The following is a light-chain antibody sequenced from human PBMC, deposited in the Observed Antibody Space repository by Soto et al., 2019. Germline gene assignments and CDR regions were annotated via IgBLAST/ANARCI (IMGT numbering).Light chain of an antibody. Sequence: EIVLTQSPGTLSLSPGETATLSCRSSQSVISSYLAWYQQKPGQPPRLLIFGTSIRATGIPDRISGSGSGTDFSLTISRLEPEDFAVYYCQQRSNWPHSITFGQGTRLEIK. CDR2: GTS. V-gene: IGKV3D-20*02. CDR3: QQRSNWPHSIT. CDR1: QSVISSY. J-gene: IGKJ5*01.